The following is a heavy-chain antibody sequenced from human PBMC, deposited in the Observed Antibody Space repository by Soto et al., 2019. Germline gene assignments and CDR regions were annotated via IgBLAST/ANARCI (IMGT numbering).Heavy chain of an antibody. V-gene: IGHV1-69*02. CDR1: GGTFSSYT. CDR2: IIPILGIA. J-gene: IGHJ6*02. Sequence: QVQLVQSGAEVKKPGSSVKVSCKASGGTFSSYTISWVRQAPGQGLEWMGRIIPILGIANYAQKFQGRVTITADKSTSTAYMELSSLRSEDTAVYYCASYPRCGDFNYYCYGMDVWGQGTTVTVSS. D-gene: IGHD4-17*01. CDR3: ASYPRCGDFNYYCYGMDV.